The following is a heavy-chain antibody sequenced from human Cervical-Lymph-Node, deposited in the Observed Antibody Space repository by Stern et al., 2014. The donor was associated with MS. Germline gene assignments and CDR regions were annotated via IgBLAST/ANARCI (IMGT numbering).Heavy chain of an antibody. CDR1: GGSMNSGGHY. CDR3: ARVLEDDLTDWYFDL. J-gene: IGHJ2*01. Sequence: QLQLQESGPGLVKPSQTLSLTCTVSGGSMNSGGHYWSWIRQLPGKGLEWIGYIYYSGSTTYQNPSLKSRVIISVDSSKNQFSLKLTSVTAADTAVYFCARVLEDDLTDWYFDLWGRGTLVTVSA. D-gene: IGHD3-3*01. V-gene: IGHV4-31*03. CDR2: IYYSGSTT.